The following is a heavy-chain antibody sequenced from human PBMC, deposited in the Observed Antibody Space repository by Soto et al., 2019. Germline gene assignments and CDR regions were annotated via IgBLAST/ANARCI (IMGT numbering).Heavy chain of an antibody. V-gene: IGHV1-8*01. CDR1: GYTFTSYD. CDR2: MNPNSGNT. CDR3: ARGLRLEWLLPDDY. D-gene: IGHD3-3*01. Sequence: QVQLVQSGAEVKKPGASVKVSCKASGYTFTSYDINWVRQATGQGLEWMGWMNPNSGNTGYAQKFQGRVTMTRNNSISTAYMGLSSLRSEDPAVYYCARGLRLEWLLPDDYWGQGTLVTVSS. J-gene: IGHJ4*02.